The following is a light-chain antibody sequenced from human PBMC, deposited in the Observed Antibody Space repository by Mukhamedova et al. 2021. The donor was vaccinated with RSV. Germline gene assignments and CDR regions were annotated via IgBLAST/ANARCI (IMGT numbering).Light chain of an antibody. V-gene: IGLV2-14*01. CDR3: SPSRSSDTAV. J-gene: IGLJ2*01. Sequence: VPWFQQHPGKAPKLMIYEVSKRPSGVSNRFSGPKSGNTASLSIPRLQAEDEADYYCSPSRSSDTAVLGGGTKLTVL. CDR2: EVS.